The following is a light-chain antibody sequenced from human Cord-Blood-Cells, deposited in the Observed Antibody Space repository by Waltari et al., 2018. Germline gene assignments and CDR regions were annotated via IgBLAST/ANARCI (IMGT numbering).Light chain of an antibody. CDR1: SSDVGGYNY. J-gene: IGLJ1*01. Sequence: QSALTQPRSVSGSPGQSVTISCTGTSSDVGGYNYVSWYQQHPGKAPKLMIYDVSKRASVVPDPFSGSKSGNASSLTISGLQAEDQADYYCRSYAGSYSYVFGTGTKVTVL. CDR3: RSYAGSYSYV. CDR2: DVS. V-gene: IGLV2-11*01.